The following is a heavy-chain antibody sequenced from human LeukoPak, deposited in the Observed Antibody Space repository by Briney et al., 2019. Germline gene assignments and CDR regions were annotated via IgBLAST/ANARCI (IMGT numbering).Heavy chain of an antibody. V-gene: IGHV4-39*07. CDR2: IYYSGTT. Sequence: SESLSLTCTVSGGSISSSSYYWGWLRQPPGKGLEWFGSIYYSGTTYYNPSLKSRVTITVDTSKNQFSLQLSSVTAADTAVYYCAREVTMIVVRPFDCWGQGTLVTVSS. CDR3: AREVTMIVVRPFDC. J-gene: IGHJ4*02. D-gene: IGHD3-22*01. CDR1: GGSISSSSYY.